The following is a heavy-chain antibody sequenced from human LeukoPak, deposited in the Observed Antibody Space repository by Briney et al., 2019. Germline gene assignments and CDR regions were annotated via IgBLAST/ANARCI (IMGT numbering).Heavy chain of an antibody. CDR3: AREVSNWFDP. CDR1: GGSISSGGYS. Sequence: SETLSLTCAVSGGSISSGGYSWSWIRQPPGKGLEWIGYIYHSGSTYYNPSLKSRVTISVDRSKNQFSLKLSSVTTADTAVYYCAREVSNWFDPWGQGTLVTVSS. D-gene: IGHD2/OR15-2a*01. CDR2: IYHSGST. J-gene: IGHJ5*02. V-gene: IGHV4-30-2*01.